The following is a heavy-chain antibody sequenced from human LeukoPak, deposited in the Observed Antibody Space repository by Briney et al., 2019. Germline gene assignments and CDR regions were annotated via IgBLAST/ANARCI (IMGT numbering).Heavy chain of an antibody. V-gene: IGHV4-39*01. J-gene: IGHJ4*02. D-gene: IGHD1-26*01. CDR2: VYYAGDT. CDR1: GGSVSSSSYY. CDR3: AASNSGRYSEIDN. Sequence: PSETLSLTCTVSGGSVSSSSYYWGWIRQPPGKGLECIGTVYYAGDTYYNPSLESRISISVDTSNNQFSLKLGSVTIADPAVYYCAASNSGRYSEIDNWSKGTLVTVSS.